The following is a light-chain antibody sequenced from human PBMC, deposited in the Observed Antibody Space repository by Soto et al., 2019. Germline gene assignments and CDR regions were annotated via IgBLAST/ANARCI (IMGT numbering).Light chain of an antibody. CDR3: QSADSTGVNGV. CDR1: ALSNQY. Sequence: SYELTQPPSMSVSPGQTARITCSGDALSNQYTYWYQQRPGQAPVLLIYKDSERPSGIPERFSGSSSGTTVTLTISGVQAEDEAAYYWQSADSTGVNGVFGGGTKLTVL. V-gene: IGLV3-25*02. J-gene: IGLJ3*02. CDR2: KDS.